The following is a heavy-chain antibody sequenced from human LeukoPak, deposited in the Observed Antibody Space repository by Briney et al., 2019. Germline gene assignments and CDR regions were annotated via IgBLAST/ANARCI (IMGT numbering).Heavy chain of an antibody. V-gene: IGHV3-43*02. D-gene: IGHD5/OR15-5a*01. CDR2: ISGDGGRT. CDR3: AKDVSGSIDS. J-gene: IGHJ4*02. Sequence: GGSLRLSCAASGFIFSDYNMHWVRHVPGKGLEWVCIISGDGGRTSYADSVKGRVTISRDNSKNSLYLQMNSLRTEDTAFYYCAKDVSGSIDSWGQGTLVTVSS. CDR1: GFIFSDYN.